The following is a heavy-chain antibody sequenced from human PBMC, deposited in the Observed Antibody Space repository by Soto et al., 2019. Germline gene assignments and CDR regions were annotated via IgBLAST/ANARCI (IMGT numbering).Heavy chain of an antibody. Sequence: SETLSLTCAFYCGSFIGYYWSWIRQPPGKGLEWIGEINHSGSTNYNPSLKSRVTISVDTSKNQFSLKLSSVTAADTAVYYCARAPIQLWYPYYYYGMDVWGQGTTVTVS. J-gene: IGHJ6*02. CDR2: INHSGST. D-gene: IGHD5-18*01. CDR3: ARAPIQLWYPYYYYGMDV. CDR1: CGSFIGYY. V-gene: IGHV4-34*01.